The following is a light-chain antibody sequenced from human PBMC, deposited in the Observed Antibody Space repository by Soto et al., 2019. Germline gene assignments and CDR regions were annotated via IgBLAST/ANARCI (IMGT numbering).Light chain of an antibody. Sequence: QSALTQAPSASETPGQRVTISCSGRSSNIGRNSISWYQQFPGTAPKLLISNTNQRPAGVPDRFSGSKPGTSASLAIRGLQSDDEADYYCAAWDDSLNGYVFGAGTKVTVL. CDR1: SSNIGRNS. CDR3: AAWDDSLNGYV. V-gene: IGLV1-44*01. CDR2: NTN. J-gene: IGLJ1*01.